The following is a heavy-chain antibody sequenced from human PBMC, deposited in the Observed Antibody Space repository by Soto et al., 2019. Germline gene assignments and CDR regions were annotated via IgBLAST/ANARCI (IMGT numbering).Heavy chain of an antibody. CDR1: GGSISSGGYS. CDR3: ARDRGKTGPDSYGMDV. D-gene: IGHD3-22*01. CDR2: IYHSGST. J-gene: IGHJ6*02. Sequence: SETLSLTCAVSGGSISSGGYSWSWIRQPPGKGLEWIGYIYHSGSTYYNPSLKSRVTISVDRSKNQFSLKRSSVTAADTAWYSGARDRGKTGPDSYGMDVGGQGTTATVPS. V-gene: IGHV4-30-2*01.